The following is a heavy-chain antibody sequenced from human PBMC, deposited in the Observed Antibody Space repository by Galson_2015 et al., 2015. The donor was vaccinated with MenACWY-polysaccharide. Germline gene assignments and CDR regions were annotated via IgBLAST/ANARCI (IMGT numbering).Heavy chain of an antibody. V-gene: IGHV7-4-1*02. CDR2: IDTKTGNP. CDR3: ASATRIMYYYDNTAYHRHKGFES. J-gene: IGHJ4*02. D-gene: IGHD3-22*01. CDR1: GHTFTRNA. Sequence: SVKVSCKASGHTFTRNAVEWVRQAPGQGLEWMGWIDTKTGNPTYAQGFTGRFAFSLDTSVNTAYLQISGLKADDTAVYYCASATRIMYYYDNTAYHRHKGFESWGQGALVTVSS.